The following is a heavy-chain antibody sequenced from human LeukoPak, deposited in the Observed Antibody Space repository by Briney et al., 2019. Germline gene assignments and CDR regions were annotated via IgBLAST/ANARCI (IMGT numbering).Heavy chain of an antibody. CDR3: ARDSIVAAESYNWFDS. D-gene: IGHD6-13*01. V-gene: IGHV1-2*02. J-gene: IGHJ5*01. CDR1: GYTFTGYY. CDR2: IDPHSGGI. Sequence: ASVKVSCKASGYTFTGYYMHWVRQAPGQGLEWMGWIDPHSGGINFAQKFQGRVTMTRDTSISTAYMELSSLRSDDTAVYYCARDSIVAAESYNWFDSWGQGTLVTVSS.